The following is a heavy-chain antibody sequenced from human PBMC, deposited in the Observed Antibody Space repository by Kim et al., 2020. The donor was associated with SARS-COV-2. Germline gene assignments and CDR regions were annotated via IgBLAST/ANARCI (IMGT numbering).Heavy chain of an antibody. CDR2: IYSGGST. J-gene: IGHJ6*02. CDR1: GFTVSSNY. CDR3: AREIPRGNYGMDV. D-gene: IGHD3-10*01. Sequence: GGSLRLSCAASGFTVSSNYMSWVRQAPGKGLEWVSVIYSGGSTYYADSVKGRFTISRDNSKNTLYLQMNSLRAEDTAVYYCAREIPRGNYGMDVWGQGTTVTVSS. V-gene: IGHV3-53*01.